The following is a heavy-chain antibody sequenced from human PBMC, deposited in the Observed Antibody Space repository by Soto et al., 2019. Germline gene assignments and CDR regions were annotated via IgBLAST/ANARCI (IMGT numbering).Heavy chain of an antibody. J-gene: IGHJ6*02. Sequence: EVQLVESGGGLVQPGGSLKLSCAASGFTFSGSAMHWVRQASGKGLEWVGRIRSKANSYATAYAASVKGRFTISRDDSKNTAYLKMNSLKTEDTAVYYCTSYTDRSGYDYYYGMDVWGQGTTVTVSS. CDR2: IRSKANSYAT. CDR3: TSYTDRSGYDYYYGMDV. CDR1: GFTFSGSA. V-gene: IGHV3-73*01. D-gene: IGHD3-22*01.